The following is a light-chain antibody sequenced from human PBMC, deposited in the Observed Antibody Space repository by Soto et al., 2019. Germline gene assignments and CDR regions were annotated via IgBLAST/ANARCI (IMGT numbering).Light chain of an antibody. Sequence: QSVLTQPPSVSAAPGQTVTISCSGSSSNIGDNYVSWYQQLPGTGPKLLIYDNNRRPSGIPDRFSGSKSGTSATLAITGLQTGDEADYYCGTWDGSLSAVVFGGGTKLTVL. CDR3: GTWDGSLSAVV. CDR1: SSNIGDNY. CDR2: DNN. J-gene: IGLJ2*01. V-gene: IGLV1-51*01.